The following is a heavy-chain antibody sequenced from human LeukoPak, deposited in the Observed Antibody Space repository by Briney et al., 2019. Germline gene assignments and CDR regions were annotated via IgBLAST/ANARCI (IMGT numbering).Heavy chain of an antibody. J-gene: IGHJ4*02. CDR1: GYTFTSYG. Sequence: ASVKVSCKASGYTFTSYGISWVRQAPGQGLEWMGWISAYNGNTNYAQKLQGRVTMTTDTSTSTAYMELRSLRSDDTAVYYCARDPGIAVAGLLDYWSQGTLVTVSS. CDR3: ARDPGIAVAGLLDY. V-gene: IGHV1-18*04. D-gene: IGHD6-19*01. CDR2: ISAYNGNT.